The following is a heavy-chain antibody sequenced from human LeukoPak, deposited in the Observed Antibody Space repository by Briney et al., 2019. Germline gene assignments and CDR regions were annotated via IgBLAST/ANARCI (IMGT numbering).Heavy chain of an antibody. CDR2: ISGSGGST. CDR3: AKDYDYGGNGLFWFDP. D-gene: IGHD4-23*01. V-gene: IGHV3-23*01. J-gene: IGHJ5*02. CDR1: GFTFSSYA. Sequence: GGSQRLCCAASGFTFSSYAMSWVRQAPGKGLEWVSAISGSGGSTYYADSVEGRFTISRDNSKNTLYLQMNSLRAEDTAVYYCAKDYDYGGNGLFWFDPWGQGTLVTVSS.